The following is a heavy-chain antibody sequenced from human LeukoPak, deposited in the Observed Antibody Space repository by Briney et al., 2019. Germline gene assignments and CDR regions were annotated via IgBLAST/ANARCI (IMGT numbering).Heavy chain of an antibody. CDR1: GYTFTGYY. J-gene: IGHJ5*02. CDR2: INPNSGGT. D-gene: IGHD2-2*01. Sequence: GASVKVSCKASGYTFTGYYMHWVRQAPGQGLEWMGWINPNSGGTNYAQKFQGRVTMTRDTSISTAYMELSRLRSDDTAVYYCARGLVPAAMQRTPNNWFDPWGQGILVTVSS. CDR3: ARGLVPAAMQRTPNNWFDP. V-gene: IGHV1-2*02.